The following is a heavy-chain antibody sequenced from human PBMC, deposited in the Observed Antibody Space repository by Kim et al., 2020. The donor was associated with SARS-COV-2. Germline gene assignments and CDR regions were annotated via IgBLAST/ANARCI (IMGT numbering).Heavy chain of an antibody. CDR2: GNT. Sequence: GNTKYSENFQGRVTITWDTSASVVYMDLSSLRSEDTAVYYCARGGRTGDYWGQGTLVTVSS. J-gene: IGHJ4*02. D-gene: IGHD2-2*01. V-gene: IGHV1-3*01. CDR3: ARGGRTGDY.